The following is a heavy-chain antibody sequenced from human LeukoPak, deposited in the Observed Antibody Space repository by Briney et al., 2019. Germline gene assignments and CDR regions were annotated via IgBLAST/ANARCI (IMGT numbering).Heavy chain of an antibody. Sequence: SGPTLVNPTQTLTLTCTFSGFSLSLSGVGVGWIRQPPGKALEWLALIYWDDNKRYSPSLKSRLIITKDTSKNQVVLTMTNMDPVDTATYYCAHYYYDTSGFDYWGQGTLVTVSP. V-gene: IGHV2-5*02. J-gene: IGHJ4*02. CDR2: IYWDDNK. CDR1: GFSLSLSGVG. D-gene: IGHD3-22*01. CDR3: AHYYYDTSGFDY.